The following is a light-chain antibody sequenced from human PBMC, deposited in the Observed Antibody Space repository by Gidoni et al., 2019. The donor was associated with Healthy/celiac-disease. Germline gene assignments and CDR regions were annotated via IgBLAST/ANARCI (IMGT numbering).Light chain of an antibody. CDR1: QSVLYSSNSKNY. V-gene: IGKV4-1*01. CDR3: QQYYSTPPT. CDR2: WAS. Sequence: DIVMPQSPASLAVSLGERATFNCKSSQSVLYSSNSKNYLAWYQQKPGQPPKLRIYWASTRESGVPDRFSGSGSGTDFTLTISSLQAEDVAVYYCQQYYSTPPTFGQGTKLEIK. J-gene: IGKJ2*01.